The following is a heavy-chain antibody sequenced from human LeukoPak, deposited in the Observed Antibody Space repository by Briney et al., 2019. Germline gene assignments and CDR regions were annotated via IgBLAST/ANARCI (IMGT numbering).Heavy chain of an antibody. CDR1: GASFSGYY. D-gene: IGHD5-24*01. CDR2: INHSGKT. J-gene: IGHJ4*02. CDR3: ARVAATGWGAAITTFYFDY. Sequence: SETLSLTCAVYGASFSGYYWSWIRQPPGKGLEWIGEINHSGKTKDNPPLKSRVTKSVDTSKNQISLQLSCVTAADTAVYYCARVAATGWGAAITTFYFDYWGQGTLVTVSS. V-gene: IGHV4-34*01.